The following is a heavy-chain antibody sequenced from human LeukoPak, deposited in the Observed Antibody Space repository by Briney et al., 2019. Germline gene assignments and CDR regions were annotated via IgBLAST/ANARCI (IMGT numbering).Heavy chain of an antibody. CDR2: ISYDGSNK. CDR1: GFTFSSYG. J-gene: IGHJ4*02. V-gene: IGHV3-30*18. D-gene: IGHD3-22*01. Sequence: GGSLRLSCAASGFTFSSYGMHWVRQAPGKGLEWVAVISYDGSNKYYADSVKGRFTISRDNSKNTLYLQMNSLRAEDTAVYYCAKESFRDYYDSSGFSAALSGDLDYWGQGTLVTVSS. CDR3: AKESFRDYYDSSGFSAALSGDLDY.